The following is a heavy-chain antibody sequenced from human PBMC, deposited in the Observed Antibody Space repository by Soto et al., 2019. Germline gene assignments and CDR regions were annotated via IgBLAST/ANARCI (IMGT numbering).Heavy chain of an antibody. V-gene: IGHV1-69*02. CDR1: GDTFSFYT. CDR3: AASYGSGYRAFDY. CDR2: VNPIVSMA. D-gene: IGHD3-10*01. J-gene: IGHJ4*02. Sequence: QVQLVQSGAEVRKPGSSVKVSCKASGDTFSFYTINWVRQAPGLGLEWMGRVNPIVSMANYAQKFQGRVTLTADKSTKTASMQLSSLRSEDTAISYCAASYGSGYRAFDYWGQGALVTVSS.